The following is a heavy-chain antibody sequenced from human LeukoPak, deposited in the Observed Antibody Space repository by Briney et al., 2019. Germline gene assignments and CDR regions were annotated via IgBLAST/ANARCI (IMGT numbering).Heavy chain of an antibody. Sequence: GSLRLSCAASGFTFSSYSMNWVRQAPGKGLEWVSYISSSSSTIYYADSVKGRFTISRDNAKNSLYLQMNSLRAEDTAVYYCAREDLRFGDPCYYYYMDVWGKGTTVTVSS. CDR3: AREDLRFGDPCYYYYMDV. V-gene: IGHV3-48*01. CDR1: GFTFSSYS. CDR2: ISSSSSTI. D-gene: IGHD3-10*01. J-gene: IGHJ6*03.